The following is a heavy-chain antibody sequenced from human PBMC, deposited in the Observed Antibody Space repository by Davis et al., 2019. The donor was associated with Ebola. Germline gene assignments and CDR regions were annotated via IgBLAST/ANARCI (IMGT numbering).Heavy chain of an antibody. Sequence: GESLKISCTDSVITFSSYAMTWVRQAPGKGLEWVSAISGSGGSTYYAESVKGRFTISRDNSKKTLYLQMNSLRAEDTAVYYCAKSGLSFGVVKYHYGMDVWGKGTTVTVSS. CDR3: AKSGLSFGVVKYHYGMDV. CDR2: ISGSGGST. D-gene: IGHD3-3*01. CDR1: VITFSSYA. J-gene: IGHJ6*04. V-gene: IGHV3-23*01.